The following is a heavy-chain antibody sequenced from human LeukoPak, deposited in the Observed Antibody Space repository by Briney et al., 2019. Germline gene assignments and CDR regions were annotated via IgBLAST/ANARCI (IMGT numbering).Heavy chain of an antibody. Sequence: SETLSLTCTVSGYSIAHGFFWAWIRRPPGGGLEWIGSLYSTSVDTPKNQFSLKLRLVTAADTAVYYCARVEVPRDINDWYFDLWGRGTLVTVSS. J-gene: IGHJ2*01. D-gene: IGHD2-15*01. CDR1: GYSIAHGFF. CDR3: ARVEVPRDINDWYFDL. V-gene: IGHV4-38-2*02. CDR2: LY.